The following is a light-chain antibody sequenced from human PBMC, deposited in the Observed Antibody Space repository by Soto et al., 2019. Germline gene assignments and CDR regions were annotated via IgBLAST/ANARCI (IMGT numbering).Light chain of an antibody. CDR2: SNN. Sequence: QSALTQPPSASGTPGQRVTISCSGSSSNIGSNYVYWYQQLPGTAPKLLIYSNNQRPSGVPDRFFGSKSGTSASLAISGLRSEDEADYYCAAWDDSLSGWVFGGGTKLTVL. V-gene: IGLV1-47*02. CDR1: SSNIGSNY. CDR3: AAWDDSLSGWV. J-gene: IGLJ3*02.